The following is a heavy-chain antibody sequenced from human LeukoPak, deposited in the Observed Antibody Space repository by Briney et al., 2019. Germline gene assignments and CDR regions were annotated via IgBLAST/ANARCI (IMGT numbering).Heavy chain of an antibody. Sequence: GGSLRLSCAAAGFTFSTYAMSLVRQAPGKGLEWVSAISGSGGSTYYADSVKGRFTISRDNSKNTLYLQMNSLRAEDTAVYYCANLAVTTWARSAFDIWGQGTMVTVSS. CDR1: GFTFSTYA. V-gene: IGHV3-23*01. CDR2: ISGSGGST. CDR3: ANLAVTTWARSAFDI. J-gene: IGHJ3*02. D-gene: IGHD4-11*01.